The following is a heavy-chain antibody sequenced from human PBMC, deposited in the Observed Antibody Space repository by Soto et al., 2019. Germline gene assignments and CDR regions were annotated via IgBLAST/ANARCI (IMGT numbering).Heavy chain of an antibody. Sequence: QVQLVESGGGVVQPGRSLRLSCAASGFTFSSYGMHWVRQAPGKGLERVAVIWFDGSNKFYADSVKGRFTISRDNSKNPVSLQMNSLRDEDSAAYYCATTGPYCGQGTLVTVSS. CDR2: IWFDGSNK. V-gene: IGHV3-33*01. CDR3: ATTGPY. J-gene: IGHJ4*02. CDR1: GFTFSSYG.